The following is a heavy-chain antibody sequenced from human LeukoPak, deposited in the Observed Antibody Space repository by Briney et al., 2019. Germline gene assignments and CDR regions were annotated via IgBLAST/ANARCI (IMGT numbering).Heavy chain of an antibody. CDR2: ISYDGSNK. CDR3: ARAAYHYGMDV. CDR1: GFTFSSYA. J-gene: IGHJ6*02. V-gene: IGHV3-30-3*01. Sequence: GRSLRLSCAASGFTFSSYAMHWVRQAPGKGLEWVAVISYDGSNKYYADSVKGRFTISRDNSKNTLYLQMKSLRAEDTAVYYCARAAYHYGMDVWGQGTTVTVSS.